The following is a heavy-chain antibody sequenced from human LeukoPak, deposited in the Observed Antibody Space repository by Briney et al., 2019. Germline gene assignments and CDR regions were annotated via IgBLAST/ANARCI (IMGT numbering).Heavy chain of an antibody. V-gene: IGHV1-69*04. CDR1: GGTFSSYA. J-gene: IGHJ3*02. CDR3: AVPDMITFGGVIARDAFDI. Sequence: SVKVSCKASGGTFSSYAISWVRQAPGQGLEWMGRIIPILGIANYAQKFQGRVTITADKSTSTAYMGLSSLRSEDTAVYYCAVPDMITFGGVIARDAFDIWGQGTMVTVSS. CDR2: IIPILGIA. D-gene: IGHD3-16*02.